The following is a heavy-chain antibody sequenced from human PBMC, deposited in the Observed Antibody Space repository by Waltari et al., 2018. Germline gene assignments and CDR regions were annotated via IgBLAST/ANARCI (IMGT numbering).Heavy chain of an antibody. CDR2: MKADGTQK. Sequence: EVQLVESGGGLVQPGGSLRLSCAASGFRFSNNWMSWVCQAPGKGVEWLGNMKADGTQKYYVDSLRGRFTISRYNARNSLYLQMNSLRAEDTAVYYCAREFMGGRYPPYYFDYWGRGILVTVSS. CDR3: AREFMGGRYPPYYFDY. J-gene: IGHJ4*02. V-gene: IGHV3-7*01. CDR1: GFRFSNNW. D-gene: IGHD3-16*02.